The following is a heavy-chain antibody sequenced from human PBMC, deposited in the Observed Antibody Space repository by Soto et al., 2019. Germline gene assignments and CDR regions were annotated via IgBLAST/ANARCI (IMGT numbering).Heavy chain of an antibody. CDR3: ARGGDIVVMTGAQMDV. V-gene: IGHV1-2*02. CDR1: LWTFSSYY. CDR2: INPNNGGT. J-gene: IGHJ6*02. Sequence: ASVXVSFKASLWTFSSYYMQVFIQAPGQGLECIGWINPNNGGTNYPQRFQGRVTMTRDPSINTDYMEVSRLRSDDTAVYYCARGGDIVVMTGAQMDVWGQGTTVTVYS. D-gene: IGHD2-21*02.